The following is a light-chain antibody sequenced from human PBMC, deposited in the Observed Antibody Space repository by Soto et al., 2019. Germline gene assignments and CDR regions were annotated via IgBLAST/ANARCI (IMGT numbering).Light chain of an antibody. CDR3: QQRSNWPPYT. V-gene: IGKV3-15*01. CDR1: QSVRSS. J-gene: IGKJ2*01. CDR2: GAS. Sequence: EIVMTQSPATLSVSPGERATLSCRASQSVRSSLAWYQQKPGQAPRLLIYGASARATGFPVRFSGSGSGTEFTLTISSLQSEDFAVYYCQQRSNWPPYTFGQGTKLEIK.